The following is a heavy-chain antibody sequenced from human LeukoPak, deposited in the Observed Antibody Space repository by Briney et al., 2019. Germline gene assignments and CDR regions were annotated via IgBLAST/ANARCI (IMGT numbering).Heavy chain of an antibody. Sequence: ASVKVSCKVSGYTLTELSMHWVRQAPGKGPEWMGGFDPEDGETIYAQKFQGRVTMTEDTSTDTAYMELSSLRSEDTAVYYCARDLDIVVVAAALRHYGLDVWGQGTTVTVSS. D-gene: IGHD2-15*01. J-gene: IGHJ6*02. CDR2: FDPEDGET. CDR1: GYTLTELS. CDR3: ARDLDIVVVAAALRHYGLDV. V-gene: IGHV1-24*01.